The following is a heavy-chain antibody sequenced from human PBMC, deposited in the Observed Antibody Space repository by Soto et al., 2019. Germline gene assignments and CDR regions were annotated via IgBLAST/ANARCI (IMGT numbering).Heavy chain of an antibody. D-gene: IGHD3-16*02. Sequence: SETLSLTCTVSGVSISTYCWSWIRQPPGKGLEWIGYISYSGSTNYSPSLKSRVTMSVDTSKDQFSLKLSSVTAADTALYYCARLSRRGDYCFDYWGQGTLVTVSS. J-gene: IGHJ4*02. CDR3: ARLSRRGDYCFDY. CDR1: GVSISTYC. CDR2: ISYSGST. V-gene: IGHV4-59*08.